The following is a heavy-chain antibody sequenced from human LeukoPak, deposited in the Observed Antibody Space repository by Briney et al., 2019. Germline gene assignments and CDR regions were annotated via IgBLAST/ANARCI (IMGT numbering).Heavy chain of an antibody. V-gene: IGHV1-2*02. CDR1: GYTFTAYY. D-gene: IGHD5-18*01. J-gene: IGHJ6*02. CDR3: ARDGDTYGYYYYGLDV. Sequence: ASVKVSCKASGYTFTAYYMHWVRQAPGQGLEWMGWINPNSGGTKYAQAFKGRVTMTRDTSISTAYMELSSLRSDDTAVYYCARDGDTYGYYYYGLDVWGQGTTVTVSS. CDR2: INPNSGGT.